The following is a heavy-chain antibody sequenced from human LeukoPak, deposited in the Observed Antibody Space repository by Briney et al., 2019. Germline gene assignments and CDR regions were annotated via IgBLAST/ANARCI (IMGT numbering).Heavy chain of an antibody. D-gene: IGHD4-11*01. CDR2: ITGGGTGT. V-gene: IGHV3-23*01. J-gene: IGHJ4*02. Sequence: GGSLRLSCAASGFTFSSNVMTWVRQAPGKGLEWVSTITGGGTGTYYADSVKGRLTISRDNSKNTLYLQMNSLRAEDTAVYYCANGDDYDYWGQGTLVTVSS. CDR3: ANGDDYDY. CDR1: GFTFSSNV.